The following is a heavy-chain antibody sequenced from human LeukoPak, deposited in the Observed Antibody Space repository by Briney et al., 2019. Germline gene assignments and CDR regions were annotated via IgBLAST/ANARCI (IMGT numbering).Heavy chain of an antibody. Sequence: PSETLSLTCAVSGGSISPFYWSWIRQPPGQGLEWIGYIYYTGATNYSPSLKSRITMSVDTSYNQFSLKLSSVTAADTARYFCARLRPLFAPTELYFYHSMDVWGRGTTVTVSS. CDR3: ARLRPLFAPTELYFYHSMDV. CDR2: IYYTGAT. D-gene: IGHD1-7*01. J-gene: IGHJ6*02. V-gene: IGHV4-59*08. CDR1: GGSISPFY.